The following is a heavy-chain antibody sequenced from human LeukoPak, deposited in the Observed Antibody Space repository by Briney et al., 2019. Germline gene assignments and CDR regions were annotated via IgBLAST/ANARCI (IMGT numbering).Heavy chain of an antibody. CDR2: INHSGST. Sequence: SETLSITFAVYGGSFSSYYWSWIRQPPGKGLEWIGVINHSGSTNYNPSLKSRVTILLDTYKNQFSFQLTSVTAAYTAAYFCSRDGSFGPGIVDYWGQGTLVTVSS. J-gene: IGHJ4*02. V-gene: IGHV4-34*01. CDR3: SRDGSFGPGIVDY. CDR1: GGSFSSYY. D-gene: IGHD3-16*01.